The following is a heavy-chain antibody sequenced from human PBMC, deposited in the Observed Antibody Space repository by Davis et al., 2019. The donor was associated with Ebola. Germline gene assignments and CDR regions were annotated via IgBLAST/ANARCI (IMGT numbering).Heavy chain of an antibody. J-gene: IGHJ4*02. D-gene: IGHD2-21*02. V-gene: IGHV3-30*18. CDR1: GFTFSVYY. CDR3: AKNSGDGYSAAGF. Sequence: GESLKISCAASGFTFSVYYMSWIRQAPGKGLEWVAVISYDGSNKYYADSVKGRFTISRDNSKNTLYLQMNSLRAEDTALYSCAKNSGDGYSAAGFWGQGTLVTVSS. CDR2: ISYDGSNK.